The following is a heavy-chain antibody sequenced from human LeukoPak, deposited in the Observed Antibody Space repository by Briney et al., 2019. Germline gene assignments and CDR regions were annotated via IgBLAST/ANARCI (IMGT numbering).Heavy chain of an antibody. D-gene: IGHD3-9*01. Sequence: GGSLRLSCAASGFTFSSYPMSWVRQAPGKGLEWVSGLSGSGGSTYYADSVRGRFTISRDNSKNTLYLQMNSLRAEDTAVYYCAKDYHDILTGYPDYYYYYMDVWGKGTTVTISS. J-gene: IGHJ6*03. CDR3: AKDYHDILTGYPDYYYYYMDV. V-gene: IGHV3-23*01. CDR1: GFTFSSYP. CDR2: LSGSGGST.